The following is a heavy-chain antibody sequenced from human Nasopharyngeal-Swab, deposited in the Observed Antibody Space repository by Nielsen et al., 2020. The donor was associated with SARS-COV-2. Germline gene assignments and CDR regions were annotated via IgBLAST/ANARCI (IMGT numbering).Heavy chain of an antibody. CDR3: ARDLFHSSSWYEDY. Sequence: GGSLRLSCAASGLTLSSYAMHWVRQAPGKGLEWVAVISYDGSNKYYADSVKGRFTISRDNSKNTLYLQMNSLRAEDTAVYYCARDLFHSSSWYEDYWGQGTLVTVSS. V-gene: IGHV3-30*04. J-gene: IGHJ4*02. CDR2: ISYDGSNK. D-gene: IGHD6-13*01. CDR1: GLTLSSYA.